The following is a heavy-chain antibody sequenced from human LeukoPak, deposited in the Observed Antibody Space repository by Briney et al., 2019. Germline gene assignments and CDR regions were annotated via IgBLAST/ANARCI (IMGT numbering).Heavy chain of an antibody. Sequence: PSETLSLTCTVSGDFITAYYWSWIGQPPGKGLEWIGYVYYTGSTEYNPSLRSRVTISLEMSNHQFSLNLTSVTAADTAVYYCASNTGTVFDYWGQGALVTVSS. V-gene: IGHV4-59*01. CDR1: GDFITAYY. CDR2: VYYTGST. D-gene: IGHD7-27*01. J-gene: IGHJ4*02. CDR3: ASNTGTVFDY.